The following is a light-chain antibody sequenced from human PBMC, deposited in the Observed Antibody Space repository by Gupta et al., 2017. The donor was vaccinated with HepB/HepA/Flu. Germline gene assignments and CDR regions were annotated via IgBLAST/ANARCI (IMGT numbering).Light chain of an antibody. CDR1: QSLQHSNGDNH. V-gene: IGKV2-28*01. CDR3: TQYLQTVLT. J-gene: IGKJ3*01. Sequence: DIVMTQSTLSLPVTPGEPASLSCRASQSLQHSNGDNHLDWYLQKSCQSPPLLIYSRLNRAAAVPDRFSPSGSGTDFTLKVITVEVDDLGLYYFTQYLQTVLTFGPGTQVD. CDR2: SRL.